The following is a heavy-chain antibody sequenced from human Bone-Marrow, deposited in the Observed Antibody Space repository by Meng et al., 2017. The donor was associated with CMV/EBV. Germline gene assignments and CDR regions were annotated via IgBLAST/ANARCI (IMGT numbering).Heavy chain of an antibody. CDR2: ISSSSTYI. J-gene: IGHJ6*02. CDR1: GFTLSPYT. V-gene: IGHV3-21*01. CDR3: ARVVPAARGEDV. Sequence: GESLKISCAVSGFTLSPYTMNWVRQAPGKGLEWVSSISSSSTYIYYADSVKGRFTISRDNAKNSLYLQMNSLRAEDTAVYYCARVVPAARGEDVWGQGTTVTVSS. D-gene: IGHD2-2*01.